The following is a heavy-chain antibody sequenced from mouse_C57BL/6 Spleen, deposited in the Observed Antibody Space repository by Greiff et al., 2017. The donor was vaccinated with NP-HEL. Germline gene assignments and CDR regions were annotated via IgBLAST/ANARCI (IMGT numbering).Heavy chain of an antibody. V-gene: IGHV1-82*01. J-gene: IGHJ1*03. CDR2: IYPGDGDT. CDR3: AREGYYGSSYVSYWYFDV. CDR1: GYAFSSSW. D-gene: IGHD1-1*01. Sequence: VQLQESGPELVKPGASVKISCKASGYAFSSSWMNWVKQRPEKGLEWIGRIYPGDGDTNYNGKFKGKATLTADKSSSTAYMQLSSLTSEDSAVYFCAREGYYGSSYVSYWYFDVWGTGTTVTVSS.